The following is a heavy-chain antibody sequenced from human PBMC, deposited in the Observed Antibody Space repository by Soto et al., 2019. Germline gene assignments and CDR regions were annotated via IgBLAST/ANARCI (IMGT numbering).Heavy chain of an antibody. D-gene: IGHD1-1*01. CDR1: GFTFSSYG. Sequence: GGSLRLSCAASGFTFSSYGMHWVRQAPGKGLEWVAVIWYDGSNKYYADSVKGRFTISRDNSKNTLYLQMNSLRAEDTAVYYCARLGGYANWFDPWGQGTLVTVSS. V-gene: IGHV3-33*01. CDR2: IWYDGSNK. J-gene: IGHJ5*02. CDR3: ARLGGYANWFDP.